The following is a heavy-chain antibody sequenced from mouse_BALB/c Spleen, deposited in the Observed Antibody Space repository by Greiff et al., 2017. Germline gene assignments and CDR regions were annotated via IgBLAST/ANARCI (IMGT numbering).Heavy chain of an antibody. CDR1: GFNIKDTY. CDR2: IDPANGNT. CDR3: APYGNYFF. J-gene: IGHJ3*01. Sequence: EVQGVESGAELVKPGASVKLSCTASGFNIKDTYMHWVKQRPEQGLEWIGRIDPANGNTKYDPKFQGKATITADTSSNTAYLQLSSLTSEDTAVYYCAPYGNYFFWGQGTLVTVSA. D-gene: IGHD2-1*01. V-gene: IGHV14-3*02.